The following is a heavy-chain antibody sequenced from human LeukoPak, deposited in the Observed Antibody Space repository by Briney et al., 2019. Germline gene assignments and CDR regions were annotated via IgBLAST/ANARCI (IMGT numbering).Heavy chain of an antibody. J-gene: IGHJ4*02. D-gene: IGHD1-26*01. V-gene: IGHV3-49*04. CDR1: GFSFGDYA. Sequence: PGGSLRLSCTASGFSFGDYAMSWVRQAPGKGLEWEGFIRSKAYGGTTEYAASVKGRFTISRDDSKSVAYLQMNSLKTEDTAVYYCTRLSAVGANDYWGQGTLVTVSS. CDR2: IRSKAYGGTT. CDR3: TRLSAVGANDY.